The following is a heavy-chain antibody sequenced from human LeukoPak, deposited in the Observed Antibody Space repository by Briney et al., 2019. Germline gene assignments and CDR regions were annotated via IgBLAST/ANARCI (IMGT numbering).Heavy chain of an antibody. D-gene: IGHD1-26*01. V-gene: IGHV4-39*01. CDR3: ARHQHSGSYPGDFDY. CDR2: IYYSGST. Sequence: SETLSLTCTVSGGSISSSSYYWGWIRQPPGKGLEWIGSIYYSGSTYYNPSLKSRVTISVDTSKNQFSLKLSSVTAADTAVYYCARHQHSGSYPGDFDYWGQGTLVTVSS. CDR1: GGSISSSSYY. J-gene: IGHJ4*02.